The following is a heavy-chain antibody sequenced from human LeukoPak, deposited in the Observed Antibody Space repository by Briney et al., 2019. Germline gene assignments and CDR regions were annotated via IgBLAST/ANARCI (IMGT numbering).Heavy chain of an antibody. D-gene: IGHD3-3*01. V-gene: IGHV3-30*02. CDR3: AKDRLRGFWSGYFDY. CDR2: IRYDGSNK. J-gene: IGHJ4*02. Sequence: GGSLRLSCAASGFTFSSYGMHWVRQAPGKGLEGVAFIRYDGSNKYYADSVKGRFTISRDNSKNTLYLQMNSLRAEDTAVYYCAKDRLRGFWSGYFDYWGQGTLVTVSS. CDR1: GFTFSSYG.